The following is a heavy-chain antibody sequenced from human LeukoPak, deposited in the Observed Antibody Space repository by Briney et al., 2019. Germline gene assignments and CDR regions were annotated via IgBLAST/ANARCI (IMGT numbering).Heavy chain of an antibody. CDR3: ARGDNWNDVADY. V-gene: IGHV3-7*01. CDR2: IKPDGSEK. J-gene: IGHJ4*02. Sequence: GGSLRLSCAASGFTFSDYWMTWVRQAPGKGLEWVANIKPDGSEKYYVDSVKGRFTISRDNAKNSLYLQMNSLRAEDTAVYYCARGDNWNDVADYWGQGTLVTVSS. CDR1: GFTFSDYW. D-gene: IGHD1-20*01.